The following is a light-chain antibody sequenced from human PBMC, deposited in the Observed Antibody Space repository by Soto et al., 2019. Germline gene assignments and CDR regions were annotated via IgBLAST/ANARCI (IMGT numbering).Light chain of an antibody. CDR3: QQYDSLPYT. CDR1: QGISSY. CDR2: AAS. V-gene: IGKV1-8*01. Sequence: AIRMTQSPSSFSASTGDRVTITCRASQGISSYLAWYQQKPGKAPKLLIYAASTLQSGVPSRFSGSGSGTDFTLTISCLQSEDFATYYCQQYDSLPYTFGQGTKLEIK. J-gene: IGKJ2*01.